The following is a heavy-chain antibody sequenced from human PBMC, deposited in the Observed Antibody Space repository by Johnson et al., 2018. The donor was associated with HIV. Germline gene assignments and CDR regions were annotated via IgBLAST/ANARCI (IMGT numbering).Heavy chain of an antibody. CDR2: IYSGGST. V-gene: IGHV3-66*01. CDR1: GFTFDDYA. J-gene: IGHJ3*02. Sequence: VQLVESGGGVVQPGRSLRLSCAASGFTFDDYAMHWVRQAPGKGLEWVSVIYSGGSTYYADSVKGRFTISRDNSKNTLYVQMNSLRAEDTAVYYCARGIQPDAFDIWGQGTMVTVSS. CDR3: ARGIQPDAFDI. D-gene: IGHD2-2*01.